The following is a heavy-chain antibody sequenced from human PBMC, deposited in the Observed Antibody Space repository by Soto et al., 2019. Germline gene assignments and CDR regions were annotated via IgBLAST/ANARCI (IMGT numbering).Heavy chain of an antibody. J-gene: IGHJ4*02. CDR3: ARGRRGLQLSFDY. D-gene: IGHD5-12*01. CDR1: GGSFSGYY. V-gene: IGHV4-34*01. CDR2: INDSGST. Sequence: SETLSLTCAVYGGSFSGYYWSWIRQPPGKGLEWIGEINDSGSTNYNPSLKSRVTISVDTSKNQFSLKLSSVTAADTAVYYCARGRRGLQLSFDYWGQGTLVTVSS.